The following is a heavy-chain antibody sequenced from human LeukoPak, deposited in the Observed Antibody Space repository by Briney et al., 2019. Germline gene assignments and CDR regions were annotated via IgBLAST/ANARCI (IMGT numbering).Heavy chain of an antibody. CDR3: ARDYYDSSGCYLKYFQH. D-gene: IGHD3-22*01. CDR1: GFTFNTYS. Sequence: GGSLRLSCAASGFTFNTYSMNWVRQAPGKGLEWVSCIGSSSNYIYYGDSVKGRFTISRDNAKNSLYLQMNSLRAEDTAVYYCARDYYDSSGCYLKYFQHWGQGTLVTVSS. CDR2: IGSSSNYI. V-gene: IGHV3-21*01. J-gene: IGHJ1*01.